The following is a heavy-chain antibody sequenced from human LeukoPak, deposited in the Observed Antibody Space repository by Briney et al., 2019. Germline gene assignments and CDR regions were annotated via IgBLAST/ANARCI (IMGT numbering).Heavy chain of an antibody. J-gene: IGHJ4*02. V-gene: IGHV4-59*01. CDR3: ARTPGVAGTSHYFDY. CDR2: TYYGGSA. CDR1: GGSISSYY. Sequence: PLETLSLTCTVSGGSISSYYWTWIRQPPGKGLEWIGSTYYGGSADYNPSLKSQVTLSLDTSKNQFSLKLRTVTAADTAVWSCARTPGVAGTSHYFDYWGQGTLVIVSS. D-gene: IGHD6-19*01.